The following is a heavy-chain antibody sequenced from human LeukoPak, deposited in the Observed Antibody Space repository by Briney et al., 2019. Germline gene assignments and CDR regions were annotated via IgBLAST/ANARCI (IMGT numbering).Heavy chain of an antibody. CDR1: GFTFSSYA. Sequence: GGSLRLSCAASGFTFSSYAMSWVRQAPGKGLEWVSAVSGSDGSTYYADSVKGRFTMSRDNSKNMLYLQMNSLRAEDTAVYYCAKQSSTAYFEYWGQGTAVTVSS. V-gene: IGHV3-23*01. CDR3: AKQSSTAYFEY. CDR2: VSGSDGST. J-gene: IGHJ4*02. D-gene: IGHD4-17*01.